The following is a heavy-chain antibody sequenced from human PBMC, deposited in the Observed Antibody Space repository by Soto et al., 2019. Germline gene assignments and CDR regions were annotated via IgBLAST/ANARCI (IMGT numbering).Heavy chain of an antibody. D-gene: IGHD6-6*01. V-gene: IGHV3-11*06. CDR1: GFTFSDYY. CDR2: ISSSSSYT. J-gene: IGHJ5*02. Sequence: GGSLRLSCAASGFTFSDYYMSWIRQAPGKGLEWVSYISSSSSYTNYADSVKGRFTISRDNAKSSLYLQMNSLRAEDTAVYYCAASIAARLGWFDPWGQGTLVTVSS. CDR3: AASIAARLGWFDP.